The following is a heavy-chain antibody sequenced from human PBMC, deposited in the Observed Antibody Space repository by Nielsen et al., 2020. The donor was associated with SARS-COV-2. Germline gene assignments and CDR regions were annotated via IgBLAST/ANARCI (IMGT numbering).Heavy chain of an antibody. CDR1: GYTFTSYG. D-gene: IGHD6-13*01. V-gene: IGHV1-18*01. J-gene: IGHJ3*02. CDR3: ARVGVAAASQGVNAFDI. Sequence: ASVKVSCKASGYTFTSYGISWVRQAPGQGLEWMGWISAYNGNTNYAQKLQGRVTMTTDTSTSTAYMELRSLRSDDTAVYYCARVGVAAASQGVNAFDIWGQGTMVTVSS. CDR2: ISAYNGNT.